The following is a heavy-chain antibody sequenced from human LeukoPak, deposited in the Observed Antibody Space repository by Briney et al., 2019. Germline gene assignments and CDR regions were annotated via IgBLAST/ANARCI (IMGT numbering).Heavy chain of an antibody. Sequence: GGSLRLSCAASGFTFSSYSMNWVRQAPGKGLEWVSSISSSSSYIYYADSVKGRFTISRDNAKNSLYLQMNSLRAEDTAVYYCARDRSGIYGTPGSDAFDIWGQGTMVTVSS. CDR3: ARDRSGIYGTPGSDAFDI. D-gene: IGHD3-10*01. CDR1: GFTFSSYS. V-gene: IGHV3-21*01. J-gene: IGHJ3*02. CDR2: ISSSSSYI.